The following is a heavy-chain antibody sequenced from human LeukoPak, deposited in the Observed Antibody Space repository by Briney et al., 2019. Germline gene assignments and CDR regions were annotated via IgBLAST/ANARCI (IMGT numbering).Heavy chain of an antibody. CDR3: AKTRPLDSSSWSHGDY. CDR2: LAYDGNNK. D-gene: IGHD6-13*01. V-gene: IGHV3-30-3*02. CDR1: GFTFSHSA. Sequence: GGSLRLSCAASGFTFSHSAMHWVRQAPGKGLEWVAVLAYDGNNKYYADSVKGRFTISRDNSNNTLYLQMNSLRAEDTAVYYCAKTRPLDSSSWSHGDYWGQGTLVTVSS. J-gene: IGHJ4*02.